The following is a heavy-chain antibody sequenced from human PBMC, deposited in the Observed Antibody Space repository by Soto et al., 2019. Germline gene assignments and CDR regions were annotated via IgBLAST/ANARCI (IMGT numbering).Heavy chain of an antibody. J-gene: IGHJ3*02. CDR3: ARVGGYSYGFDI. V-gene: IGHV3-74*01. CDR1: GFTFSSYW. CDR2: INSDGSST. D-gene: IGHD5-18*01. Sequence: EVQLVESGGGLVQPGGSLRLSCAASGFTFSSYWMHWVRQAPGKGLVWVSRINSDGSSTSYADSVKGRFTISRDNAKNTLYLQMNSLRAEDTAVYYCARVGGYSYGFDIWGQGTMVTVSS.